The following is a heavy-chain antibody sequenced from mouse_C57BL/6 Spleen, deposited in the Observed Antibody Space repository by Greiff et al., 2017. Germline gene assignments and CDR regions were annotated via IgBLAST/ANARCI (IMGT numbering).Heavy chain of an antibody. J-gene: IGHJ4*01. V-gene: IGHV1-7*01. Sequence: QVHVKQSGAELAKPGASVKLSCKASGYTFTSYWMHWVKQRPGQGLEWIGYINPSSGYTKYNQKFKDKATLTADKSSSTAYMQLSSLTYEDSAVYYCARRYSNYDYYAMDYWGQGTSVTVSS. CDR2: INPSSGYT. CDR1: GYTFTSYW. D-gene: IGHD2-5*01. CDR3: ARRYSNYDYYAMDY.